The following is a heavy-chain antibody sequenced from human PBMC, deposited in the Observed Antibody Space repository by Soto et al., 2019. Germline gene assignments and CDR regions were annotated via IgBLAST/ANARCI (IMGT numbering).Heavy chain of an antibody. CDR3: ARLVVVAPVANA. CDR1: WGSIKYNSYC. J-gene: IGHJ5*02. Sequence: TLETLRLTYSVFWGSIKYNSYCWGWIRQPPGKGLEWVGGIFYTGTTYYSPSLKDRVTXXXGTSKNSFSLNLTSVTAADTAVYFCARLVVVAPVANAWGQGTLVTVSS. D-gene: IGHD2-2*01. CDR2: IFYTGTT. V-gene: IGHV4-39*02.